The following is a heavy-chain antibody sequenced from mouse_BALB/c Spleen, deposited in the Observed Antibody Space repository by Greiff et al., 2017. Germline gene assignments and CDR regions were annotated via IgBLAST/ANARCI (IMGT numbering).Heavy chain of an antibody. D-gene: IGHD1-1*01. J-gene: IGHJ3*01. V-gene: IGHV1-82*01. Sequence: QVQLQQSGPELVKPGASVKISCKASGYAFSSSWMNWVKQRPGQGLEWIGRIYPGDGDTNYNGKFKGKATLTADKSSSTAYMQLSSLTSVDSAVYFCARPDGSSFAYWGQGTLVTVSA. CDR3: ARPDGSSFAY. CDR2: IYPGDGDT. CDR1: GYAFSSSW.